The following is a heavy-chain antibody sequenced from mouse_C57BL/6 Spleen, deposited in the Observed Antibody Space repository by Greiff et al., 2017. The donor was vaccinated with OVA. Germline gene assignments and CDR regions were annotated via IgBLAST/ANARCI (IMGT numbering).Heavy chain of an antibody. J-gene: IGHJ4*01. CDR1: GFTFSDYY. V-gene: IGHV5-16*01. CDR3: ARGSLPIPMDY. D-gene: IGHD6-5*01. Sequence: EVKLVESEGGLVKPGSSMTLSCTASGFTFSDYYMAWVRQVPEKGLEWVANINYDGSSTYYLDSLKSRFIISRATAKNILYLQISSLKSEDTATYYCARGSLPIPMDYWGQGTSVTVSS. CDR2: INYDGSST.